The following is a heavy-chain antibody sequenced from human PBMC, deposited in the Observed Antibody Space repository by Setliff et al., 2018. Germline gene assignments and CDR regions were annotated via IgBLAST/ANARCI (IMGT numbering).Heavy chain of an antibody. CDR1: GGSFSDYY. CDR3: ARASVVHAIAVGY. J-gene: IGHJ4*02. Sequence: PSETLSLTCAASGGSFSDYYWTWIRQPPGKGLEWIGEINHSGSTNYNPSLKSRVTMSVDTSKNQFSLNLTSVTAADTAVYYCARASVVHAIAVGYWGQGTLVTVSS. D-gene: IGHD2-15*01. V-gene: IGHV4-34*01. CDR2: INHSGST.